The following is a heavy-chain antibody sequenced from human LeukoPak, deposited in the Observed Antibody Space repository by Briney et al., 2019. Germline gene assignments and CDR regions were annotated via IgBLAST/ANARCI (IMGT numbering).Heavy chain of an antibody. D-gene: IGHD1-26*01. CDR2: MSYDGNNK. CDR3: ARDPYSGNYGNDYYYYMDV. CDR1: GFTFSSYG. Sequence: GGSLRLSCAASGFTFSSYGMHWVRQAPGKGLEWVAVMSYDGNNKYYADSVKGRFTISRDNAKNSLYLQMDSLGPEDTAVYYCARDPYSGNYGNDYYYYMDVWGKGTTVTISS. J-gene: IGHJ6*03. V-gene: IGHV3-30*03.